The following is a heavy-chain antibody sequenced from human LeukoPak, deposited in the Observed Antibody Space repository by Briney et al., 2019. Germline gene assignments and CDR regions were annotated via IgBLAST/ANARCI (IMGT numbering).Heavy chain of an antibody. J-gene: IGHJ3*02. CDR2: INPNSGGT. V-gene: IGHV1-2*02. CDR1: GYTFTGYY. D-gene: IGHD1-26*01. Sequence: ASVKVSCKASGYTFTGYYMHWVRQAPGQGLEWMGWINPNSGGTNYAQKFQGRVTMTRDTSISTAYMELSRLRSDDTAVYYCARALVGATRGVWSDAFDIWGQGTMVTVSS. CDR3: ARALVGATRGVWSDAFDI.